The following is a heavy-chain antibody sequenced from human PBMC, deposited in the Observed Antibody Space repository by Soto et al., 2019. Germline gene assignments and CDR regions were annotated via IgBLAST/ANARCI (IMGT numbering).Heavy chain of an antibody. J-gene: IGHJ6*02. CDR1: GFTFNHYA. Sequence: GGSLRLSCTASGFTFNHYAMSWVRQAPGKGLEWVSAVSGRGGSTKYADSVKGRFIFSRDNSNSTLYLQMDSLRGEYTAVYYCAKDSTVTTSLYFYYYGFDVWGQGTTVTVSS. D-gene: IGHD4-17*01. V-gene: IGHV3-23*01. CDR2: VSGRGGST. CDR3: AKDSTVTTSLYFYYYGFDV.